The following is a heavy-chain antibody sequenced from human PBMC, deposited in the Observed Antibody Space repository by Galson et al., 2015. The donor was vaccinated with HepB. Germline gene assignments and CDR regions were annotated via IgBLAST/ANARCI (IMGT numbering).Heavy chain of an antibody. V-gene: IGHV3-30*18. CDR2: ISYDGSNK. CDR1: GFTFSSYG. Sequence: SLRLSCAASGFTFSSYGMHWVRQAPGKGLEWVAVISYDGSNKYCADSVKGRFTISRDNSKNTLYLQMNSLRAEDTAVYYCAKGVRGYSYGSNYYGMDVWGQGTTVTVSS. J-gene: IGHJ6*02. CDR3: AKGVRGYSYGSNYYGMDV. D-gene: IGHD5-18*01.